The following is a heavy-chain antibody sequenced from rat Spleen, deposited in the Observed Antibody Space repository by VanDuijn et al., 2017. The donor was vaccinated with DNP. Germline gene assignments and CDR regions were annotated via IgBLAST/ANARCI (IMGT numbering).Heavy chain of an antibody. J-gene: IGHJ2*01. CDR2: IDSAGST. Sequence: EVQLQESGPGLVKPSQSLSLTCSVTDYSITSVYRWNWIRKFPGNKLEWMAYIDSAGSTNYNPSLKSRISITRDTSKNQFFLQLNSVTSGDTATYYCARWNIGTTTLDYWGQGVMVTVSS. CDR3: ARWNIGTTTLDY. D-gene: IGHD1-5*01. V-gene: IGHV3-3*01. CDR1: DYSITSVYR.